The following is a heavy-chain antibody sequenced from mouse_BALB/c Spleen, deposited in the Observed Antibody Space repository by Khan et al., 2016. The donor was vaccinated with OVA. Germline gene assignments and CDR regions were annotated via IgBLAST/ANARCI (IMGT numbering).Heavy chain of an antibody. V-gene: IGHV2-6-5*01. CDR2: IWGGGTT. CDR3: AKGVWSYYFALDY. J-gene: IGHJ4*01. Sequence: QVQLKESGPGLVAPSQNLSITCTVSGFSLTDYGVSWIRQPPGKGLEWLGVIWGGGTTYYNSALKSRLSISKDNSKSQGFLKMNSLQTDDTAMYYCAKGVWSYYFALDYWGQGTSVTVSS. D-gene: IGHD2-10*02. CDR1: GFSLTDYG.